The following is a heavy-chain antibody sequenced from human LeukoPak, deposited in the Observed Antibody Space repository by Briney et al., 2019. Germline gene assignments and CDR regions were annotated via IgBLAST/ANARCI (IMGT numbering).Heavy chain of an antibody. CDR1: GYTFTGYY. CDR2: INPNSGGT. Sequence: EGSVKVSCKASGYTFTGYYIHWVRQAPGQGLEWMGWINPNSGGTNYAQKFQGRVTMTRDTSISTAYMELSRLRCDDTAVYYCAKTYYYDSSGPFDYWGQGTLVTVSS. CDR3: AKTYYYDSSGPFDY. D-gene: IGHD3-22*01. V-gene: IGHV1-2*02. J-gene: IGHJ4*02.